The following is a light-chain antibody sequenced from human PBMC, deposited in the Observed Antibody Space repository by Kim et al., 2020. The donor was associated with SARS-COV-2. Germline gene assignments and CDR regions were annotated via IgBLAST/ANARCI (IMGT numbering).Light chain of an antibody. CDR3: QQYYTYPLT. V-gene: IGKV1-8*01. CDR1: QGISCY. CDR2: AAS. J-gene: IGKJ4*01. Sequence: ASTGDRVTITWRASQGISCYLAWYQQKPGTAPKFLISAASTLHSGVPTRFSGSGSGTDFTLTISGLQSEDFATYYCQQYYTYPLTFGGGTKVDIK.